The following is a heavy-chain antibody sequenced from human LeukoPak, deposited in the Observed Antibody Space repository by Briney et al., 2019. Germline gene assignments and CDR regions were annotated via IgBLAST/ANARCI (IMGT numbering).Heavy chain of an antibody. Sequence: SETLSLTCTVSGYSISSGYYWGWIRQPPGKGLEWIGSIYHSGSTYYNPSLKSRVTISVDTSKNQFSLKLSSVTAADTAVYYCASITGTTSWFDPWGQGTLVTVSS. CDR2: IYHSGST. CDR1: GYSISSGYY. CDR3: ASITGTTSWFDP. V-gene: IGHV4-38-2*02. D-gene: IGHD1-7*01. J-gene: IGHJ5*02.